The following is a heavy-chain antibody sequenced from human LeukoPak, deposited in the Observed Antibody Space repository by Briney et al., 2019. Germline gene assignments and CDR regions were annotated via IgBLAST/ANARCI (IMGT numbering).Heavy chain of an antibody. V-gene: IGHV1-2*02. CDR3: ARGGRDGYNLGYFDY. J-gene: IGHJ4*02. CDR1: GYTFTGYY. CDR2: INPNSGGT. Sequence: GASVKVSCKASGYTFTGYYMHWVRQAPGQGLEWMGWINPNSGGTNYAQKFQGRVTMTRDTSISTAYMELSRLRSDDTAVYYCARGGRDGYNLGYFDYWGQGTLVTVSS. D-gene: IGHD5-24*01.